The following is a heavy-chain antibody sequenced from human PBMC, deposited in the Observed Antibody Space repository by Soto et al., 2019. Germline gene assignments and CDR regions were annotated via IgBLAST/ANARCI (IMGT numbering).Heavy chain of an antibody. J-gene: IGHJ5*01. CDR2: IYYTGTT. Sequence: VQLQESGPGLVKPSQTLSLSCAVSGGSIRIGGYYWSWIRQHPGKGLEWIGYIYYTGTTYYKSSLKSRVIMSVDTSKNQFSLNLTSVTAADTAVYYCAGDQWFGEPRSQYNWFDSWGQGIRVTVAS. CDR1: GGSIRIGGYY. D-gene: IGHD3-10*01. V-gene: IGHV4-31*11. CDR3: AGDQWFGEPRSQYNWFDS.